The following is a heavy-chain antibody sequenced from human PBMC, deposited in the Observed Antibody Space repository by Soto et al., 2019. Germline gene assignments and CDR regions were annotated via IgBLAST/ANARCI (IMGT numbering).Heavy chain of an antibody. D-gene: IGHD6-19*01. Sequence: PGWSLRLSCSASVFTFSSYAMHWVRQAPGKGLEYVSAISSNGGSTYYADSVKGRFTISRDNSKNTLYLQMSSLRAEDTAVYYCVKSLYSSGWYAGDYWGQGTLVTVSS. J-gene: IGHJ4*02. CDR1: VFTFSSYA. CDR3: VKSLYSSGWYAGDY. V-gene: IGHV3-64D*06. CDR2: ISSNGGST.